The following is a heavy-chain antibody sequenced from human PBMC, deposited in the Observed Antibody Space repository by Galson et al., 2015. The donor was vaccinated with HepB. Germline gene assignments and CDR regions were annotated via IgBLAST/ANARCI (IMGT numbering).Heavy chain of an antibody. J-gene: IGHJ6*02. CDR3: ARFSSSSSWYVAGRDYYYYGMDV. D-gene: IGHD6-13*01. Sequence: SLRLSCAASGFTFSSYSMNWVRQAPGKGLEWVSSISSSSYIYYADSVKGRFTIPRDNAKNSLYLQMNSLRAEDTAVYYCARFSSSSSWYVAGRDYYYYGMDVWGQGTTVTVSS. CDR2: ISSSSYI. V-gene: IGHV3-21*01. CDR1: GFTFSSYS.